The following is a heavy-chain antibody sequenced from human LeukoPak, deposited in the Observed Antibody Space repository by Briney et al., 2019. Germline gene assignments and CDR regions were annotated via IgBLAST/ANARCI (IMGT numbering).Heavy chain of an antibody. CDR1: GFTFSSYA. CDR3: AKGDSRGCKIDY. D-gene: IGHD6-19*01. CDR2: ISGSGGST. V-gene: IGHV3-23*01. Sequence: GGSLRLSCAASGFTFSSYAMSWVRQAPGKGLEWVSAISGSGGSTYYADSVKGRFTISRDNTKNTLYLQMNSLRAEDTAVYYCAKGDSRGCKIDYWGEGRLVTVSS. J-gene: IGHJ4*02.